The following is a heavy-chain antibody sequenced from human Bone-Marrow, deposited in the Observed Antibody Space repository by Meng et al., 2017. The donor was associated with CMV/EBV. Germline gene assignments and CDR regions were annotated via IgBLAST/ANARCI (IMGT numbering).Heavy chain of an antibody. V-gene: IGHV3-21*01. CDR3: ARSWDGMDV. J-gene: IGHJ6*02. CDR2: ISTTTTYI. D-gene: IGHD6-13*01. CDR1: GFTFSTYS. Sequence: GESLQISCAASGFTFSTYSLNWVRQAPGKGLEWVSSISTTTTYIYYADSVRGRFTISRDNAKNSLYLQMNSLRAEDTAIYYCARSWDGMDVWGQGTTVTVSS.